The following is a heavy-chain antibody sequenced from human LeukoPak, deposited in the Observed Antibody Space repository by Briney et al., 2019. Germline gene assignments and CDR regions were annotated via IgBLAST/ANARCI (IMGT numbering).Heavy chain of an antibody. Sequence: GGSLRLSCAASGFTFSSYAMSWVRQAPGKGLEWVANIKLDGSETHYADSVKGRFTISRDNARNSLYLQMNSLRVEDTAVYYCARDTSPSIAAAGYDAFDIWGQGTMVIVSS. CDR1: GFTFSSYA. CDR2: IKLDGSET. V-gene: IGHV3-7*01. J-gene: IGHJ3*02. D-gene: IGHD6-13*01. CDR3: ARDTSPSIAAAGYDAFDI.